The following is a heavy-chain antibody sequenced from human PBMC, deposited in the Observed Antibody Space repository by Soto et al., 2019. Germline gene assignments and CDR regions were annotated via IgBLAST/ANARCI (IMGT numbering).Heavy chain of an antibody. CDR3: AKYRRTDAEGYRLDF. V-gene: IGHV4-59*01. Sequence: SETLSLTCSVSGASINNYYWSWIRQPPGKGLEWIGYVYYTGSTSTKYNPSLQSRVAMSVDSSKNQFSLKLTSMTAADTAIHYCAKYRRTDAEGYRLDFWGPGTLVTVSS. J-gene: IGHJ4*02. CDR2: VYYTGSTST. D-gene: IGHD5-12*01. CDR1: GASINNYY.